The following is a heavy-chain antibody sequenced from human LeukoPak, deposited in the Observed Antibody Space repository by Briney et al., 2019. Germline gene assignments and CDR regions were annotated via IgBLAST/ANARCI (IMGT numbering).Heavy chain of an antibody. CDR2: SNINTGNR. Sequence: ASVKVSCKASGYTFTIYSMDLMRHAPVQGLEWMRFSNINTGNRTYAQGFTVRVAFSLDNSVSTAYLQICSLKADDTAVYYCARGGFGAFPNWFDPWGQGTLFTVSS. CDR3: ARGGFGAFPNWFDP. J-gene: IGHJ5*02. D-gene: IGHD3-10*01. CDR1: GYTFTIYS. V-gene: IGHV7-4-1*01.